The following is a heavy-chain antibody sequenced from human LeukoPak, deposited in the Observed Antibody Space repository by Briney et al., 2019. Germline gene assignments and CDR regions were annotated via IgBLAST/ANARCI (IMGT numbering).Heavy chain of an antibody. CDR2: IYHSGTT. D-gene: IGHD7-27*01. CDR1: GYPISSGYY. V-gene: IGHV4-38-2*01. CDR3: ACGVIPLEANNWGFIGDY. J-gene: IGHJ4*02. Sequence: SETLSLTCAVSGYPISSGYYWGWIRPPPGKGPEWIGRIYHSGTTYYNPSLKSRVTILLDTSRNQLSLKMSPVTAADGAMLFFACGVIPLEANNWGFIGDYWGQGIGVSVPS.